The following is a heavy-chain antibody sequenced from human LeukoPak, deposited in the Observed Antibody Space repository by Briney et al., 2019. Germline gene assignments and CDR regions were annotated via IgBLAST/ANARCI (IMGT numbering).Heavy chain of an antibody. CDR2: INHSGST. CDR1: GGSFSGYY. V-gene: IGHV4-34*01. D-gene: IGHD4-23*01. CDR3: ARRLPPSVNSGQTHRSPTRYFDY. Sequence: SETLSLTCAVYGGSFSGYYWSWIRQPPGKGLEWIGEINHSGSTNYNPSLKSRVTISVDTSKNQFSLKLSSVTAADTAVYYCARRLPPSVNSGQTHRSPTRYFDYRGQGTLVTVSS. J-gene: IGHJ4*02.